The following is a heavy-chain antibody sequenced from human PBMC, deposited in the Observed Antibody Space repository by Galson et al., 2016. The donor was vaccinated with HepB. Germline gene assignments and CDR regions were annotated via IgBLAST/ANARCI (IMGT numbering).Heavy chain of an antibody. J-gene: IGHJ4*02. Sequence: SLRLSCAASGFTFRNYYMSWVRQAPGKGLECVAKIKPDGSEQDYVASVRGRFPISRDNAQNALYLQMNSLRGEDTAVYYCATETWWYFDFWGQGALVTVSS. V-gene: IGHV3-7*01. CDR3: ATETWWYFDF. CDR2: IKPDGSEQ. D-gene: IGHD2-15*01. CDR1: GFTFRNYY.